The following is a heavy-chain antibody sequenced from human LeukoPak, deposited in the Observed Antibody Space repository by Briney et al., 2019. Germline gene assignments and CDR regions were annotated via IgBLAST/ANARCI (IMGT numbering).Heavy chain of an antibody. CDR1: GDSFSGYY. J-gene: IGHJ4*02. Sequence: SETLSLTCAVYGDSFSGYYWSWIRQSPGTGLEWIGEVNDRGTTNYNPNLKSRVTISVVTSSNQFSLELTSVTAADTALYFCATRRGGPYPYYFDHWDQGALVTVSS. CDR2: VNDRGTT. V-gene: IGHV4-34*01. D-gene: IGHD2-15*01. CDR3: ATRRGGPYPYYFDH.